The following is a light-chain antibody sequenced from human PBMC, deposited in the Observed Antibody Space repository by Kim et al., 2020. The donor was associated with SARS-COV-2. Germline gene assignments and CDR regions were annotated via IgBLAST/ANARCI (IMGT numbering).Light chain of an antibody. CDR3: QTWDSSIVV. J-gene: IGLJ3*02. Sequence: SMSPGQAGTITCSGDKLEEKFVSWCGKKPGQSPVLVIYEDIKRPSGIPERIAGSTSGNTATLTIGGTQAMDEADYYCQTWDSSIVVFGGGTQLTVL. CDR2: EDI. CDR1: KLEEKF. V-gene: IGLV3-1*01.